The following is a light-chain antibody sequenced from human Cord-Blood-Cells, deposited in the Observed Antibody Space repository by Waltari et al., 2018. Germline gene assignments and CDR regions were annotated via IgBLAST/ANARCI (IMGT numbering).Light chain of an antibody. Sequence: DIQMTQSPSTLSASVGDRVTITCRASQRISSWLAWYQQKPGKAPKLLIYDASSLESGVPSRFSGSGAGTEFTLTISSLKPDDFATYYCQQYNSYWTFGQGTKVEIK. CDR1: QRISSW. CDR2: DAS. J-gene: IGKJ1*01. V-gene: IGKV1-5*01. CDR3: QQYNSYWT.